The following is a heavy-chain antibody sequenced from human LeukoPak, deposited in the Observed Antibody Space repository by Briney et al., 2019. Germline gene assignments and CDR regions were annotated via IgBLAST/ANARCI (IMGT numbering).Heavy chain of an antibody. Sequence: PGGSLRLSCAASGATLSDYHMDWVRQAPGKGLEWIGRTRNKARGYTTEYAASVKGRFTISRDDSKTSVYLQMNSLKTEDTAVYFCARDGAEGDNSAFDIWGHGTVVTVSS. V-gene: IGHV3-72*01. CDR3: ARDGAEGDNSAFDI. D-gene: IGHD3-22*01. CDR2: TRNKARGYTT. J-gene: IGHJ3*02. CDR1: GATLSDYH.